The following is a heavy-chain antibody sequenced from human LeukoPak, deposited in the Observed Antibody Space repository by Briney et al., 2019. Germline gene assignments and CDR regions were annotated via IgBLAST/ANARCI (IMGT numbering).Heavy chain of an antibody. V-gene: IGHV3-23*01. CDR1: GFTFSSYA. CDR2: ISGSGGST. Sequence: PGGSLRLSCEASGFTFSSYAMSWVRQAPGKGLEWVSAISGSGGSTYYADPVKGRFTISRDNSKNTLYLQMNSLRADDTAVYYCAKTPLAVAPGDFFDYWGQGTLVTVSS. D-gene: IGHD6-19*01. J-gene: IGHJ4*02. CDR3: AKTPLAVAPGDFFDY.